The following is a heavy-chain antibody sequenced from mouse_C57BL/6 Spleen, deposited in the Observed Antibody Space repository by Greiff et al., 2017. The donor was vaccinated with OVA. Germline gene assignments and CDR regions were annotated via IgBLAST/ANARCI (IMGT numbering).Heavy chain of an antibody. CDR3: ARDYSNFHWYFDV. Sequence: VQLQQSGPGLVKPSQSLSLTCSVTGYSITSGYYWNWIRQFPGNKLEWMGYISYDGSNNYNPSLKNRISITRDTSKNQFFLKLNSVTTEDTATYYCARDYSNFHWYFDVWGTGTTVTVSS. CDR1: GYSITSGYY. J-gene: IGHJ1*03. CDR2: ISYDGSN. D-gene: IGHD2-5*01. V-gene: IGHV3-6*01.